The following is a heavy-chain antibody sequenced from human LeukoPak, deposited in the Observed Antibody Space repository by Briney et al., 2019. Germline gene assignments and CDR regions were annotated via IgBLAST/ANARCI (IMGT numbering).Heavy chain of an antibody. J-gene: IGHJ6*03. V-gene: IGHV3-53*01. CDR1: GFTVSSNY. CDR2: IYSGSST. CDR3: ASGSGSYRTPYYYMDV. Sequence: GGSLRLSCAASGFTVSSNYMSWVPQAPGKGLEWVSVIYSGSSTYYADSVKGRFTISRDNSKTTLYLQMNSLRAEDTAVYYCASGSGSYRTPYYYMDVWGTGTTVTVSS. D-gene: IGHD3-10*01.